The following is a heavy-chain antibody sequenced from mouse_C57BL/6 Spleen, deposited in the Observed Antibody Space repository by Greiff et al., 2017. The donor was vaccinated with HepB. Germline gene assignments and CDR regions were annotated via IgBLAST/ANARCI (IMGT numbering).Heavy chain of an antibody. V-gene: IGHV1-39*01. CDR3: ARGRNWNWYFDV. CDR2: INPNYGTT. J-gene: IGHJ1*03. D-gene: IGHD4-1*01. Sequence: EVKLMESGPELVKPGASVKISCKASGYSFTDYNMNWVKQSNGKSLEWIGVINPNYGTTSYNQKFKGKATLTVDQSSSTAYMQLNSLTSEDSAVYYCARGRNWNWYFDVWGTGTTVTVSS. CDR1: GYSFTDYN.